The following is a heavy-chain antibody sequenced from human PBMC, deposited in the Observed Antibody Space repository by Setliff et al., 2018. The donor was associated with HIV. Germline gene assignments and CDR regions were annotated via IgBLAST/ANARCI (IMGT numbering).Heavy chain of an antibody. CDR1: GGSIGSGSFY. CDR3: AREGSSTSPIPL. Sequence: SETLSLTCTVTGGSIGSGSFYWRCIRQPAGKGLEWIGRMYSSGSTNYNPSLKSRVTMSVDTSKNQFSLNLSSVTAADTAVYYCAREGSSTSPIPLWGQGILVTVSS. CDR2: MYSSGST. D-gene: IGHD2-2*01. V-gene: IGHV4-61*02. J-gene: IGHJ4*02.